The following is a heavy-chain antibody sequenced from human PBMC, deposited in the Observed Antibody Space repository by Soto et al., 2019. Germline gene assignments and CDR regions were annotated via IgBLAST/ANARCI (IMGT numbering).Heavy chain of an antibody. V-gene: IGHV3-7*03. CDR2: IKQDGSEK. J-gene: IGHJ4*02. Sequence: GGSLRLSCAASGFTFSSYWMSWVRQAPGKGLEWVANIKQDGSEKYYVDSVKGRFTISRDNAKNSLYLQMNSLRAEDTAVYHCARDPVAARYYFDYWGQGTLVTVSS. CDR3: ARDPVAARYYFDY. CDR1: GFTFSSYW. D-gene: IGHD6-13*01.